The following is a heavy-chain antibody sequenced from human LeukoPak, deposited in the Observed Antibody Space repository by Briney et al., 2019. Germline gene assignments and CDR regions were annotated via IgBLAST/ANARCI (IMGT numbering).Heavy chain of an antibody. CDR1: GGSISGYY. J-gene: IGHJ4*02. CDR2: IHHSGSA. CDR3: ARSDYGSGNYYWSLDY. D-gene: IGHD3-10*01. Sequence: SETLSLTCGVYGGSISGYYWSWIRQPPGKGLEWLAEIHHSGSANYNPSLKSRVTISIDTSKNQFSLKLSSVTAADTAVYYCARSDYGSGNYYWSLDYWGQGTLVIVSS. V-gene: IGHV4-34*01.